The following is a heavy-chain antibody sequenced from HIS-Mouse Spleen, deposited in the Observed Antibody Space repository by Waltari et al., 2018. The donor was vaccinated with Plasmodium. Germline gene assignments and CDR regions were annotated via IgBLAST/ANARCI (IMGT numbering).Heavy chain of an antibody. V-gene: IGHV3-23*01. CDR3: AKSSKGTGDLWDY. J-gene: IGHJ4*02. Sequence: EVQLLESGGGLVQPGGSLRLSCSASGFTFRRHAMMWVRQAPGEGVEWFSAISGSGGSTYYADSVKGRFTISRDNSKNTLYLQMNSLRAEDTAVYYCAKSSKGTGDLWDYWGQGTLVTVSS. D-gene: IGHD7-27*01. CDR2: ISGSGGST. CDR1: GFTFRRHA.